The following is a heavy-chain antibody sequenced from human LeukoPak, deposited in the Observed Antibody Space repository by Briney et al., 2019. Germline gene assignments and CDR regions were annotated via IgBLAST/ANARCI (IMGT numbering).Heavy chain of an antibody. CDR3: AREATYYYDSSGSTHLLGDAFDI. D-gene: IGHD3-22*01. J-gene: IGHJ3*02. V-gene: IGHV3-30*04. CDR2: ISYDGSKK. Sequence: GGSLRLSCAASGFTFSNYAMHWVRQAPGKGLEWVAIISYDGSKKYYADSVKGRFTISRDNSKNTLYLQMNSLRAEDTAVYYCAREATYYYDSSGSTHLLGDAFDIWGQGTMVTVSS. CDR1: GFTFSNYA.